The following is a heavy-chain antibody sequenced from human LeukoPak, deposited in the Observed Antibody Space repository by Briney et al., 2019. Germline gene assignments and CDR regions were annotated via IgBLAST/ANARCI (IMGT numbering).Heavy chain of an antibody. D-gene: IGHD6-6*01. Sequence: GGSLRLSCAASGFTFSSYWMSWVRQAPGKGLEWVANIKQDGSEKYYVDSVKGRFTISRDNAKNSLYLQMNSLRAEDTAVYYCARDTEQLVLTWDYWGQGTLVTVSS. V-gene: IGHV3-7*01. CDR2: IKQDGSEK. CDR1: GFTFSSYW. CDR3: ARDTEQLVLTWDY. J-gene: IGHJ4*02.